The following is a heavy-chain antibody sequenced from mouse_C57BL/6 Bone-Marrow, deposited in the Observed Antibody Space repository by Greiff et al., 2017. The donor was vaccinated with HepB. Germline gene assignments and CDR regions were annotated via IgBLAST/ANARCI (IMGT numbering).Heavy chain of an antibody. CDR2: IYPRSGNT. J-gene: IGHJ3*01. CDR1: GYTFTSYG. V-gene: IGHV1-81*01. Sequence: VQLVESGAELARPGASVKLSCKASGYTFTSYGISWVKQRTGQGLEWIGEIYPRSGNTYYNEKFKGKATLTADKSSSTAYMELRSLTSEDSAVYFCARFHYYGSSSAWFAYWGQGTLVTVSA. D-gene: IGHD1-1*01. CDR3: ARFHYYGSSSAWFAY.